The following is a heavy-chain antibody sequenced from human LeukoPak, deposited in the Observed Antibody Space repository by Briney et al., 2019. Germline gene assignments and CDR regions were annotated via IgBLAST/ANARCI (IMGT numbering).Heavy chain of an antibody. V-gene: IGHV3-21*04. CDR2: ISEGGNYI. J-gene: IGHJ4*02. D-gene: IGHD6-19*01. CDR3: AKDPVGILAVAGFDY. Sequence: PGGSLRLSCTASGFTFSSYGMNWIRQAPGKGLEWVSGISEGGNYINYAASVKGRFSISRDNAKNSLYLQMNSLRAEDTAVYYCAKDPVGILAVAGFDYWGQGTLVTVSS. CDR1: GFTFSSYG.